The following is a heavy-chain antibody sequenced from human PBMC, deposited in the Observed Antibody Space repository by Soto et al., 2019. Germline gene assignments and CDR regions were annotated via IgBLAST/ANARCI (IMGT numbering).Heavy chain of an antibody. V-gene: IGHV3-23*01. CDR2: ITGSGGST. CDR1: GFTFSISA. J-gene: IGHJ4*02. CDR3: AKLVPD. Sequence: GGSLRLSCAASGFTFSISAMSCVRQAPGKGLEWVSSITGSGGSTYYADSVKGRFTISRDTPRNTLYLQMDSLRAEYTAVYYCAKLVPDWAQGTLVTVSS.